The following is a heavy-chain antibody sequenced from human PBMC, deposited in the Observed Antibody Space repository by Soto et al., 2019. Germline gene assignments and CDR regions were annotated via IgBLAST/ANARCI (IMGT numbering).Heavy chain of an antibody. CDR3: AKDGPLGYCSRTTCSDAFEV. J-gene: IGHJ3*01. CDR1: GYTFTSYG. D-gene: IGHD2-2*01. V-gene: IGHV1-18*01. Sequence: ASVKVSCKASGYTFTSYGITWVRQAPGQGLERMGWLNTYSGNTNYAQKFQGRVTLTTDTSTNTAYMELRSLRSDDTAIYYCAKDGPLGYCSRTTCSDAFEVRGQGTMVTV. CDR2: LNTYSGNT.